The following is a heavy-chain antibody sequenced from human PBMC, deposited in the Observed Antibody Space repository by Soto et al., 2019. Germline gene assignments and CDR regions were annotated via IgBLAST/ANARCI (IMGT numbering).Heavy chain of an antibody. V-gene: IGHV4-30-4*01. J-gene: IGHJ4*02. CDR1: GGSISSGDYY. CDR3: ARGGIQLHYFDY. CDR2: IYYSGST. Sequence: ASETLSLTCTVSGGSISSGDYYWSWIRQPPGKGLEWIGYIYYSGSTYYNPSLKSRVTISVDTSKNQFSLKLSSVTAADTAVYYCARGGIQLHYFDYWGQGTLVTVSS. D-gene: IGHD5-18*01.